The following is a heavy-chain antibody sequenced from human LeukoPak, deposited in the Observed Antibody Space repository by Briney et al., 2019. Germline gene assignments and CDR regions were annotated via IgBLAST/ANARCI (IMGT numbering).Heavy chain of an antibody. CDR1: GGTFSSYA. CDR3: AREGGYSGYLYYFDY. V-gene: IGHV1-69*13. D-gene: IGHD5-12*01. J-gene: IGHJ4*02. CDR2: IIPIFGTA. Sequence: EASVKVSCKPSGGTFSSYAISWVRQAPGQGLEWMGGIIPIFGTANYAQKFQGRVTITADESTSTAYMELSSLRSEDTAVYYCAREGGYSGYLYYFDYWGQGTLVTVSS.